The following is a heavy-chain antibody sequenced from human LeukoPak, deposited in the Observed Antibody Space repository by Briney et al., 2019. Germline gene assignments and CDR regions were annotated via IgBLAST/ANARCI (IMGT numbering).Heavy chain of an antibody. J-gene: IGHJ4*02. Sequence: PGGSLRLSCAASGFTFSSYAMSWVRQAPGKGLEWVSAISGSGGSTYYADSVKGRFTISRDNSKNTLYLQMNSLRAEDTAVYYCASRGLGIAAAGTLPFDYWGREPWSPSPQ. CDR2: ISGSGGST. CDR3: ASRGLGIAAAGTLPFDY. CDR1: GFTFSSYA. V-gene: IGHV3-23*01. D-gene: IGHD6-13*01.